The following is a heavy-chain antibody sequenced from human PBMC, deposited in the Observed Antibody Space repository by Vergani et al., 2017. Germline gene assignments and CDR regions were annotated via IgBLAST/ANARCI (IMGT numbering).Heavy chain of an antibody. Sequence: EVQLVESGGGLVQPGGSLRLSCAASGFTVSSNYMSWVRQAPGKGLEWVSVIYSGGSTYYADSVKGRFTISRDNSKNTLYLQMNSLRAEDTAVYYCAKNSAVIRYYYGMDVWGQGTTVTVSS. CDR2: IYSGGST. CDR1: GFTVSSNY. D-gene: IGHD4-23*01. V-gene: IGHV3-53*01. J-gene: IGHJ6*02. CDR3: AKNSAVIRYYYGMDV.